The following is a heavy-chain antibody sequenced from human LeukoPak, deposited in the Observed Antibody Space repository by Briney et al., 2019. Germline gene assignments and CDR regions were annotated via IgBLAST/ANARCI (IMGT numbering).Heavy chain of an antibody. V-gene: IGHV3-23*01. CDR1: GFTFNIYA. CDR2: ISGSGGST. J-gene: IGHJ4*02. D-gene: IGHD6-19*01. Sequence: PGVSLTLSCAASGFTFNIYAMSWVPQAPGMGLEGVSAISGSGGSTYYTVSGRVRITISRDTSKATLYLQMHSSSAQDTDVYYCAGEPHPGLSSGWYLVYWGQGTLVTVSS. CDR3: AGEPHPGLSSGWYLVY.